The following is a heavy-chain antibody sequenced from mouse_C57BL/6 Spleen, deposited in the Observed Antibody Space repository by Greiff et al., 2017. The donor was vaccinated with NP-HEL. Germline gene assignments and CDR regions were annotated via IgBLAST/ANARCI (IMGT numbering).Heavy chain of an antibody. J-gene: IGHJ4*01. Sequence: EVKLMESGPGLVKPSQSLSLTCSVTGYSITSGYYWNWIRQFPGNKLEWMGYISYDGSNNYNPSLKNRISITRDTSKNQFFLKLNSVTTEDTATYYCARDITTVYYYAMDYWGQGTSVTVSS. CDR3: ARDITTVYYYAMDY. CDR2: ISYDGSN. D-gene: IGHD1-1*01. CDR1: GYSITSGYY. V-gene: IGHV3-6*01.